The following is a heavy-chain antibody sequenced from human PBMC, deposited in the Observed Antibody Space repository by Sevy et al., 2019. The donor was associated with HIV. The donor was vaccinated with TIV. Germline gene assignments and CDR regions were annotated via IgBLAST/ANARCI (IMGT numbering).Heavy chain of an antibody. CDR2: ITGSGTST. V-gene: IGHV3-23*01. CDR1: GFSFSTYA. Sequence: GGSLRLSCEASGFSFSTYALTWVRQAPGKGLEWVSGITGSGTSTYYADSVKGRFTISRDNSQNTLYLQMNSLRAEDTAVYYCADSEDILTGYYPFGHWGQRTLVTVSS. D-gene: IGHD3-9*01. CDR3: ADSEDILTGYYPFGH. J-gene: IGHJ4*02.